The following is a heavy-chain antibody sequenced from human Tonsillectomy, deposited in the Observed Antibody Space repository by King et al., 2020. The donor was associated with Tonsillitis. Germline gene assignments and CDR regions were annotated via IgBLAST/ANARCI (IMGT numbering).Heavy chain of an antibody. CDR3: ASKIERLTVTSFHY. CDR2: IMPIFGRP. CDR1: GGTFSSYA. D-gene: IGHD4-11*01. J-gene: IGHJ4*02. V-gene: IGHV1-69*14. Sequence: QLVQSGAEVKKPGSSVRVSCKASGGTFSSYAFSWVRQAPGQGLEWMGGIMPIFGRPSYPQRFQGRVTITADKSTNTVYMDLSSLRSEDTAVYYCASKIERLTVTSFHYWGQGSLVTVSS.